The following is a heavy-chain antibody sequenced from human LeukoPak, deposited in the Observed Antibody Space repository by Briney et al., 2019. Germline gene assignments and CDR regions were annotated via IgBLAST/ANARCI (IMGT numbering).Heavy chain of an antibody. J-gene: IGHJ6*02. CDR2: IYYSGST. D-gene: IGHD5-12*01. CDR1: GGSISSYY. V-gene: IGHV4-59*01. Sequence: SETLSLTCTVSGGSISSYYWSWIRQPPGKGLEWIGYIYYSGSTNYNPSLKSRVTTSVDTSKNQFSLKLSSVTAADTAVYYCARAEVAHYYYYGMDVWGQGTTVTVSS. CDR3: ARAEVAHYYYYGMDV.